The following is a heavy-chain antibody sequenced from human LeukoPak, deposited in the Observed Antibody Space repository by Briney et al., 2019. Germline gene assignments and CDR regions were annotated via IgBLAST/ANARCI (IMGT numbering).Heavy chain of an antibody. CDR3: ARGVQAAYPYCYSRDV. Sequence: EASVKVSCKTSAYTFSSYGSIWVRSAPGQGLEWMGWISAYNGNTNYAQKLQGRVTMTTDTSTSTAYMELRILRSDDTAVYYCARGVQAAYPYCYSRDVWGKGTTVTVSS. J-gene: IGHJ6*03. V-gene: IGHV1-18*01. CDR1: AYTFSSYG. CDR2: ISAYNGNT. D-gene: IGHD2-15*01.